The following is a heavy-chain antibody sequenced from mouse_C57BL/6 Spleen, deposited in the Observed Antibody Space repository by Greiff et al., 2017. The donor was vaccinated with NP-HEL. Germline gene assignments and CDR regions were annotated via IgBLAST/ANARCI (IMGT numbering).Heavy chain of an antibody. CDR3: ARSLYYYGSSSALYAMDY. CDR1: GYTFTSYW. D-gene: IGHD1-1*01. CDR2: IDPSDSYT. J-gene: IGHJ4*01. Sequence: QVQLQQPGAELVRPGTSVKLSCKASGYTFTSYWMHWVKQRPGQGLEWIGVIDPSDSYTTYTQKFKGKATLTVDTSSSTAYMQLSSLTSEDSAVYYCARSLYYYGSSSALYAMDYWGQGTSVTVSS. V-gene: IGHV1-59*01.